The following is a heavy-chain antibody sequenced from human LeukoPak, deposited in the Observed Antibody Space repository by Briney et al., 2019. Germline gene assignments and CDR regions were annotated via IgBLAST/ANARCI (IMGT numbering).Heavy chain of an antibody. CDR1: GGSISSYY. D-gene: IGHD4-17*01. J-gene: IGHJ4*02. Sequence: SETLSLTCTVSGGSISSYYWSWIRQPPGKGLEWIGRIYTSGSTNYNPSLKSRVTMSVDTSKNQFSLKLSSVTAADTAVYYCANRIPIYGDYVAYWGQGTLVTVSS. V-gene: IGHV4-4*07. CDR3: ANRIPIYGDYVAY. CDR2: IYTSGST.